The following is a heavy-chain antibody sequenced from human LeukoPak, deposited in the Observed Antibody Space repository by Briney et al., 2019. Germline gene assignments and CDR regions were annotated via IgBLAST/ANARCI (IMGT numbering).Heavy chain of an antibody. Sequence: SETLSLTCAVYGGSFSGYYWSWIRQPPGKGLEWIGEINHSGSTNYNPSLKSRVTISVDTSKNQFSLKLSSVTAADTAVYYCARGLKGQYNWFDPWGQGTLVTVSS. CDR2: INHSGST. D-gene: IGHD4-11*01. V-gene: IGHV4-34*01. J-gene: IGHJ5*02. CDR1: GGSFSGYY. CDR3: ARGLKGQYNWFDP.